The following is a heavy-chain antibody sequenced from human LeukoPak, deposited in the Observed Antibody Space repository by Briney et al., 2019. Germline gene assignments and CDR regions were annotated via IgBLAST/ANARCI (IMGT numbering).Heavy chain of an antibody. J-gene: IGHJ4*02. CDR2: INSDGSST. Sequence: GGSLRLSCAASGFTFSNYWMHWVRQAPGKGLVWVSRINSDGSSTSYADSVKGRFTISRDNAKNTLYLQMNSLRAEDTAVYYCARDGYCSSGTCYGKDYWGQGTLVTVSS. D-gene: IGHD2-2*03. CDR3: ARDGYCSSGTCYGKDY. CDR1: GFTFSNYW. V-gene: IGHV3-74*01.